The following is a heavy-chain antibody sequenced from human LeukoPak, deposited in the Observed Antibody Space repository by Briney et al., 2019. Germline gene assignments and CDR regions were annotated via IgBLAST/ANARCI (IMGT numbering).Heavy chain of an antibody. Sequence: SETLSLTCTVSGGSISSSSYYWGWIRQPPGKGLEWIGEINHSGSTNYNPSLKSRVTISVDTSKNQFSLKLSSVTAADTAVYYCARGSHYGSGSYYIGWGQGTLVTVSS. CDR1: GGSISSSSYY. V-gene: IGHV4-39*07. D-gene: IGHD3-10*01. CDR2: INHSGST. J-gene: IGHJ4*02. CDR3: ARGSHYGSGSYYIG.